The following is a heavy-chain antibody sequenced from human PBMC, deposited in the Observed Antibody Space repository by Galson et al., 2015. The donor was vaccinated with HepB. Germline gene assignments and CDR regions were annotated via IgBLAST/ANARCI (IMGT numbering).Heavy chain of an antibody. Sequence: SLRLSCAASGFTFRSYWMHWVRQSPGKGLVWVSRVNSDGTTTNYTGSVKGRFTISRDNAKNTLYLQMNSLRADDTAVYYCVRGIDSDSGAWSWGQGTLVTVSS. CDR3: VRGIDSDSGAWS. CDR1: GFTFRSYW. J-gene: IGHJ5*02. V-gene: IGHV3-74*01. CDR2: VNSDGTTT. D-gene: IGHD4-11*01.